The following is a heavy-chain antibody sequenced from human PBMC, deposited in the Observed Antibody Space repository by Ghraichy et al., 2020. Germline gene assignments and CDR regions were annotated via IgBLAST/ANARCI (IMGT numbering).Heavy chain of an antibody. CDR3: ARDLRLLVGENYFDY. J-gene: IGHJ4*02. V-gene: IGHV1-18*01. Sequence: ASVKVSCKASGYTFTSYGISWVRQAPGQGLEWMGWISPYNGNTYYAQKFQDRVTMTTDTSTSTVYMELRSLRSDETAVYYCARDLRLLVGENYFDYWGQGTLVTVSS. CDR2: ISPYNGNT. CDR1: GYTFTSYG. D-gene: IGHD2-15*01.